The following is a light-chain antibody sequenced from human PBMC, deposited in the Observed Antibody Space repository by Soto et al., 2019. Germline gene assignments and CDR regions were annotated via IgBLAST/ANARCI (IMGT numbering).Light chain of an antibody. Sequence: DIVMTQSPDSLAVSLARRATINCKASQGVLYSPNNKNYLAWYKQKPGKLLKLLISWESTRESGVPARFSGSGSGTDFSLTISSLQAEDVAVYVCQQYYRTPLTFGGGTKVEIK. J-gene: IGKJ4*01. V-gene: IGKV4-1*01. CDR3: QQYYRTPLT. CDR2: WES. CDR1: QGVLYSPNNKNY.